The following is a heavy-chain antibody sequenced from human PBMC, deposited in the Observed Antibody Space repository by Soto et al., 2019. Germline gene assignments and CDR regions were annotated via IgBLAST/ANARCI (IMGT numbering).Heavy chain of an antibody. CDR2: IIPIFGTA. CDR1: GGTFNRYT. V-gene: IGHV1-69*01. CDR3: ALWGFRDGNNSKYNYSGMDV. J-gene: IGHJ6*02. D-gene: IGHD1-1*01. Sequence: VQLVQSGAEVKKPGSSVKLSCKASGGTFNRYTISWVRQAPGQGLEWMGGIIPIFGTANYAQKFQGRVAIIADESTSAAYMELRSLRSEDTAVYYCALWGFRDGNNSKYNYSGMDVWGQGTTVIVSS.